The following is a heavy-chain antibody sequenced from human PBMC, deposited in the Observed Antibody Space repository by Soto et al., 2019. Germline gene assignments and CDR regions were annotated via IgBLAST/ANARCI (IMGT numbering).Heavy chain of an antibody. J-gene: IGHJ4*02. D-gene: IGHD3-3*01. CDR3: ARGWVTIFGVTWPAFDY. CDR1: GYTFTGYY. V-gene: IGHV1-2*04. CDR2: INPNSGGT. Sequence: GASVKVSCKASGYTFTGYYMHWVRQAPGQGLEWMGWINPNSGGTNYAQKFQGWVTMTRDTSISTAYMELSRLRSDDTAVYYCARGWVTIFGVTWPAFDYWGQGTLVTVSS.